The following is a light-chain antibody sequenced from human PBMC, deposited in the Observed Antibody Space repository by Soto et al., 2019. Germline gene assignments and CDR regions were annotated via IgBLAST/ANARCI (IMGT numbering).Light chain of an antibody. Sequence: DIQMTQSPSTLSASVGDGVTITCRASQSISSWLAWYQQKPGKAPKLLIYKASSLQSGVPSRFSGSGSGTEFTLTISSLQPDDFATYYCQQYNLYSWTFGQGTKVEIK. CDR3: QQYNLYSWT. J-gene: IGKJ1*01. V-gene: IGKV1-5*03. CDR2: KAS. CDR1: QSISSW.